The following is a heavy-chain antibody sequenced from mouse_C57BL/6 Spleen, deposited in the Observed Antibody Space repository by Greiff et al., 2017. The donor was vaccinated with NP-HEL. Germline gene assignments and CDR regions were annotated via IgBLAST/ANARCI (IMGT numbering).Heavy chain of an antibody. V-gene: IGHV5-17*01. CDR3: ARDGYYWYFDV. Sequence: EVKLMESGGGLVKPGGSLKLSCAASGFTFSDYGMHWVRQAPEKGLEWVAYISSGSSTIYYADTVKGRFTISRDNAKNTLFLQRTSLRSEDTAMYYCARDGYYWYFDVWGTGTTVTVSS. CDR1: GFTFSDYG. CDR2: ISSGSSTI. J-gene: IGHJ1*03. D-gene: IGHD2-3*01.